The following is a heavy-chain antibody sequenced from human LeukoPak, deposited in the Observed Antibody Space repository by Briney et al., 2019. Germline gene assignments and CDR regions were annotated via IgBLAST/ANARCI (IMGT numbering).Heavy chain of an antibody. Sequence: PSETLSLTCTVSGGSISSSRYYWGWLRQPPGKGLEWIGTIYYSGSTYYNPSLESRVTISVDTSKNQFSLKLSSVTAADTAVYYCASPYRESIAAAGTPHYYYYMDVWGKGTTVTISS. CDR3: ASPYRESIAAAGTPHYYYYMDV. CDR2: IYYSGST. CDR1: GGSISSSRYY. V-gene: IGHV4-39*01. D-gene: IGHD6-13*01. J-gene: IGHJ6*03.